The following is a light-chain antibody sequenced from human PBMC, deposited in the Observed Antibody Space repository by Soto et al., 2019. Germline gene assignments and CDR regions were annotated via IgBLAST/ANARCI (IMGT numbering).Light chain of an antibody. V-gene: IGLV2-8*01. CDR2: DVS. Sequence: QSVLTQPPSASGSPGQSVTISCTGTSSDVGGYNYVSWYQQHPGKAPKLMIYDVSSRPSGVPDRFSGSKSGNTASLTVSGLQAEDEADYYCSSYAGTHTVFGTGTKHTVL. CDR1: SSDVGGYNY. CDR3: SSYAGTHTV. J-gene: IGLJ1*01.